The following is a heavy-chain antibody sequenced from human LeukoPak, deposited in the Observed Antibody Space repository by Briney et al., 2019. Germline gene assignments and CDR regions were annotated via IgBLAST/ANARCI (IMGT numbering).Heavy chain of an antibody. CDR1: GFTFSSYA. Sequence: GGSLRLSCAASGFTFSSYAMSWVRQAPGKRLEWVSAISGSGGSTYYADSVKGRFTISRDNSKNTLYLQMNSLRAEDTALYYCAKDRAMVRGVTKDWGQGTLVTVSS. V-gene: IGHV3-23*01. D-gene: IGHD3-10*01. J-gene: IGHJ4*02. CDR3: AKDRAMVRGVTKD. CDR2: ISGSGGST.